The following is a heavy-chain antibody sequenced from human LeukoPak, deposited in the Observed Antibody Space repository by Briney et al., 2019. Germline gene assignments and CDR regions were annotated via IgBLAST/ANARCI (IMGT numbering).Heavy chain of an antibody. J-gene: IGHJ4*02. Sequence: GGSLRLSXAASGFTFRSYRMHWVRQAPGKGLVWVSRISSDGSSTTYADSVKGRFTISRDNAKNTLYLQMNGLRAEDTAVYSCARNVYDSSGYYYFDYWGQGTLVTVSS. CDR3: ARNVYDSSGYYYFDY. CDR2: ISSDGSST. CDR1: GFTFRSYR. V-gene: IGHV3-74*01. D-gene: IGHD3-22*01.